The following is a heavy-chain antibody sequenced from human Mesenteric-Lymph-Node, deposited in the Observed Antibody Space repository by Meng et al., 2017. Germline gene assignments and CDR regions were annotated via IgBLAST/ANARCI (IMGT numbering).Heavy chain of an antibody. V-gene: IGHV4-39*07. CDR2: FFYGGSS. J-gene: IGHJ4*02. CDR3: YTMVRGVPPDFDY. CDR1: GASISSSSYY. Sequence: SETLSLTCTVSGASISSSSYYWGWIRQPPGKGLEWIGNFFYGGSSYNNPSLKSRVTISVDTSKNQFSLKLSSVTAADTAVYYCYTMVRGVPPDFDYWGQGTLVTVSS. D-gene: IGHD3-10*01.